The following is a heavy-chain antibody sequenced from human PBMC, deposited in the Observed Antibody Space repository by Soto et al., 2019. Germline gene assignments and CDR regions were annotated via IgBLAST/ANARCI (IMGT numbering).Heavy chain of an antibody. V-gene: IGHV4-31*03. CDR1: GGSISSGGNY. CDR3: ARDQTPTAVGWFDP. D-gene: IGHD1-26*01. Sequence: QVQLQESGPGLVKPSQTLSLTCTVSGGSISSGGNYWSWIRQHPGKGLEWIGYIYYSGSTYYNPPLKSRVSMSVDTSKNQFSLKLSSVTAADTAVYYCARDQTPTAVGWFDPWGQGTLVTVSS. J-gene: IGHJ5*02. CDR2: IYYSGST.